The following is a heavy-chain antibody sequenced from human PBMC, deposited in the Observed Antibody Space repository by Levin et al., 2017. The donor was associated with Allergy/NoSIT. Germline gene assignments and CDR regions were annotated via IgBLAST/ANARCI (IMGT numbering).Heavy chain of an antibody. V-gene: IGHV3-11*05. J-gene: IGHJ4*02. Sequence: GESLKISCAASGFIVSDSYMSWIRQAPGKGLEWVSYISRGNSYTNYLDSVKGRFTISRDNAKNSLYLQMYSLRAEDTAIYYCARGRVPNDYWGQGTLVTVSS. CDR3: ARGRVPNDY. CDR2: ISRGNSYT. D-gene: IGHD3-10*01. CDR1: GFIVSDSY.